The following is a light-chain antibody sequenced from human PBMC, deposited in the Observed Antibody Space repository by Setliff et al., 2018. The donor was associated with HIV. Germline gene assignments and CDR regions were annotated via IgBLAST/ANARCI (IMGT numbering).Light chain of an antibody. CDR2: RDT. V-gene: IGLV1-47*01. Sequence: QSVLTQPPSASATPGQSVTVSCSGSRSNIGNNYVYWYQQFPGTAPKLLIYRDTQRPSGVPDRFSVSKSGTSASLAISGLRSEDEADYSCATWDDSLSSPVFGGGTQLTVL. CDR1: RSNIGNNY. CDR3: ATWDDSLSSPV. J-gene: IGLJ3*02.